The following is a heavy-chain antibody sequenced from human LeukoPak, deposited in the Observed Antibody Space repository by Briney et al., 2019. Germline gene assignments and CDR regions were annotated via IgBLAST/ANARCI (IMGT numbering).Heavy chain of an antibody. D-gene: IGHD5-24*01. J-gene: IGHJ4*02. CDR1: GYSISSGYY. V-gene: IGHV4-38-2*02. CDR2: IYHSGST. Sequence: SETLSLTCTVSGYSISSGYYWGWIRQPPGKGLEWIGSIYHSGSTYYNPSLKSRVTISVDTSKNQFSLRLSSVTAADTAVYYCAREDGYRGYWGQGTLVTVSS. CDR3: AREDGYRGY.